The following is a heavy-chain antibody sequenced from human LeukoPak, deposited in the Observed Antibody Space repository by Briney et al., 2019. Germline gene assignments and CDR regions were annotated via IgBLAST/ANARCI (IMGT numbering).Heavy chain of an antibody. CDR3: ARGYSYGDDAFDI. CDR1: GGSISSYY. D-gene: IGHD5-18*01. J-gene: IGHJ3*02. V-gene: IGHV4-59*01. Sequence: SETLSLTCTVSGGSISSYYWSWIRQPPGKGLGWIGYIYYSGSTNYNPSLKSRVTISVDTSKNQFSLKLSSVTAADTAVYYCARGYSYGDDAFDIWGQGTMVTVSS. CDR2: IYYSGST.